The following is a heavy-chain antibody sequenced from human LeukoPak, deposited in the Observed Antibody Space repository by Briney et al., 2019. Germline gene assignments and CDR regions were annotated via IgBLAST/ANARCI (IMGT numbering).Heavy chain of an antibody. CDR2: ISSSGSTI. J-gene: IGHJ4*02. CDR3: ARLGRGGDCYSDY. Sequence: GGSLRLSCAASGFTFSSYEMDWVRQAPGKGLEWVSYISSSGSTIYYADSVKGRFTISRDNAKNSLYLQMNSLRAEDTAVYYCARLGRGGDCYSDYWGQGTLVTVSS. D-gene: IGHD2-21*02. CDR1: GFTFSSYE. V-gene: IGHV3-48*03.